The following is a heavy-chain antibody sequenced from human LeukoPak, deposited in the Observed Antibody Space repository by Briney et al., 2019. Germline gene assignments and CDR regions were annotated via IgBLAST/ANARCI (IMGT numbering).Heavy chain of an antibody. D-gene: IGHD2-21*01. CDR2: IYTTGTT. J-gene: IGHJ4*02. CDR3: ATGVMPGAFDY. CDR1: DDSISNNY. V-gene: IGHV4-4*07. Sequence: PSETLSLTCTVSDDSISNNYWHWIRQPAGKGLEWIGRIYTTGTTNYNPSLKSRVTMSVDTSKNQFSLRLTSVTAADTAVYYCATGVMPGAFDYWGQGTLVTVSS.